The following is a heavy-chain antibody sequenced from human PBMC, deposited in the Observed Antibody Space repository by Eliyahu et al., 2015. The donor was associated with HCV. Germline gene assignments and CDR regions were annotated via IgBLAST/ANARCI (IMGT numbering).Heavy chain of an antibody. CDR3: ARSYHDYGDYENKKYFQH. V-gene: IGHV1-46*01. J-gene: IGHJ1*01. CDR1: GYTFTSYY. D-gene: IGHD4-17*01. CDR2: INPSGGST. Sequence: QVQLVQSGAEVKKPGASVKVSCKASGYTFTSYYMHWVRQAPGQGLEWMGIINPSGGSTSYAQKFQGRVTMTRDTSTSTVYMELSSLRSEDTAVYYCARSYHDYGDYENKKYFQHWGQGTLVTVSS.